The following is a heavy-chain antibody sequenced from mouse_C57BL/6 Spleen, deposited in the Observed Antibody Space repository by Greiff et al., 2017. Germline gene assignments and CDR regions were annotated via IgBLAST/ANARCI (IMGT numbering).Heavy chain of an antibody. V-gene: IGHV1-63*01. Sequence: QVQLQQSGAELVRPGTSVKMSCKASGYTFTNYWIGWAKQRPGHGLEWIGDIYPGGGYTNYNEKFKGKATLTADKSSSTAYMQFSSLTSEDSAIYYGAGSSDWDLFCFDYWGQGTTLTVSS. CDR2: IYPGGGYT. CDR1: GYTFTNYW. J-gene: IGHJ2*01. CDR3: AGSSDWDLFCFDY. D-gene: IGHD4-1*01.